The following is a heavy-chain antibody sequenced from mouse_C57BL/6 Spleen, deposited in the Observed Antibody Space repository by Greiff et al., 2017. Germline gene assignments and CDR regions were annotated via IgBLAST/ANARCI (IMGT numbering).Heavy chain of an antibody. V-gene: IGHV1-69*01. CDR3: ARELLRYTRYFDV. CDR2: IDPSDSYT. D-gene: IGHD1-1*01. Sequence: VQLQQPGAELVMPGASVKLSCKASCYTFTSYWMHWVKQRPGQGLEWIGKIDPSDSYTNYNQKFKGKSTLTVDKSSSTAYMQLSSLTSEDSAVYYCARELLRYTRYFDVWGTGTTVTVSS. J-gene: IGHJ1*03. CDR1: CYTFTSYW.